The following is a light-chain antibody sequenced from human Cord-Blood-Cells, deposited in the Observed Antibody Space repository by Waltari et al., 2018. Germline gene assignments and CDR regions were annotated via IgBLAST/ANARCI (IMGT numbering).Light chain of an antibody. CDR3: QQYNNWLT. CDR2: GAS. CDR1: QSVSSN. V-gene: IGKV3-15*01. J-gene: IGKJ1*01. Sequence: EIVMTQSPATLSVSPGERATPSCRASQSVSSNLAWYQQKPGQAPRLLIYGASTRATGIPARFSGSGSGTEFTLTISSLQSEDFAVYYCQQYNNWLTFGQGTKVEIK.